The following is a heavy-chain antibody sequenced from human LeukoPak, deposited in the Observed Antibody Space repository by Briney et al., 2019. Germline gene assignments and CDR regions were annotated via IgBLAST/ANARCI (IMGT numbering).Heavy chain of an antibody. D-gene: IGHD5-18*01. CDR3: ARGIGKGIQLWLENWFDP. CDR2: IYYSGST. Sequence: SQTLSLTCTVSGGSISSGDYYWSWIRQPPGTGLEWIGYIYYSGSTYYNPSLKSRVTISVDTSKNQFSLKLSSVTAAGTAVYYCARGIGKGIQLWLENWFDPWGQGTLVTVSS. J-gene: IGHJ5*02. V-gene: IGHV4-30-4*01. CDR1: GGSISSGDYY.